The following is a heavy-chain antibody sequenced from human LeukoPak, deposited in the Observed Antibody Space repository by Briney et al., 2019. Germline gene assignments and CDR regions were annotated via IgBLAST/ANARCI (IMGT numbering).Heavy chain of an antibody. Sequence: GGSLRLSCAASGFTFSSYWMSWVRQAPGKGLEWVANIKQDGSEKYYVDSVKGRFTISRDNAKNSLYLQMNSLRAEDTAVYYCARDFRYCYGSGSYEAGLYYWGQGTLVTVSS. CDR1: GFTFSSYW. V-gene: IGHV3-7*01. D-gene: IGHD3-10*01. CDR3: ARDFRYCYGSGSYEAGLYY. CDR2: IKQDGSEK. J-gene: IGHJ4*02.